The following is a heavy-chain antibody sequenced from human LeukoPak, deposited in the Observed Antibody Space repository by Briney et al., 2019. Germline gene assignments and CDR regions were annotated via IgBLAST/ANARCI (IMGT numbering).Heavy chain of an antibody. J-gene: IGHJ4*02. CDR1: GFTFSDYY. Sequence: PGGSLRLSWAASGFTFSDYYMSWIRQAPEKGLEWVSYISSSGSTIYYADSVKGRLTISRDNAKNSLYLQMNSLRAEDTAVYYCAREDYYDSSGSFDYWGQGTLVTVSS. V-gene: IGHV3-11*01. CDR2: ISSSGSTI. CDR3: AREDYYDSSGSFDY. D-gene: IGHD3-22*01.